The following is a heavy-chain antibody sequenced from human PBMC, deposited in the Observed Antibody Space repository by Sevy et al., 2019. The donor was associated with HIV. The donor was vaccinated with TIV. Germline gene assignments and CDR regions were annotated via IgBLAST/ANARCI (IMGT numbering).Heavy chain of an antibody. CDR1: GFTFSDYY. J-gene: IGHJ3*02. D-gene: IGHD3-10*01. V-gene: IGHV3-11*01. Sequence: GGSLRLSCAASGFTFSDYYMSWIRQAPGKGLEGVSYISSSGSTMYYADSVKGRFTISRDNAKNSLYLQMNSLRAEDTAVYYCAREYYGAGSYPDDAFDIWGQGTMVTVSS. CDR3: AREYYGAGSYPDDAFDI. CDR2: ISSSGSTM.